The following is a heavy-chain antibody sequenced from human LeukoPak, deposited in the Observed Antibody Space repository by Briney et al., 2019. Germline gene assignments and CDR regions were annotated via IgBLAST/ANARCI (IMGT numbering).Heavy chain of an antibody. CDR2: INPNSGGT. J-gene: IGHJ6*02. CDR1: GYTFTGYY. V-gene: IGHV1-2*02. D-gene: IGHD5-18*01. Sequence: ASVKVSCKASGYTFTGYYMHWVRQAPGQGLEWMGWINPNSGGTNYAQKFQGRVTMTRDTSISTAYMELSRLRSDDTAVYYCARVILAGVHTAMVTMGMDVWGQGTTVTVSS. CDR3: ARVILAGVHTAMVTMGMDV.